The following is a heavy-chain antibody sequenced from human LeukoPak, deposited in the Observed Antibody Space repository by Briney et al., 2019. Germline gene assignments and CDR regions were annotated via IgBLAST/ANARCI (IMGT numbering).Heavy chain of an antibody. Sequence: PGGSLRLSCAASGFTFSSYSMNWVRQAPGKGLEWVSSISSSSSTIYYADSVKGRFTISRDNAKNSLYLQMNSLRAEDTAVYYCAREVYSGYSYGRGFDYWGQGTLVTVSS. CDR1: GFTFSSYS. V-gene: IGHV3-48*01. D-gene: IGHD5-18*01. J-gene: IGHJ4*02. CDR2: ISSSSSTI. CDR3: AREVYSGYSYGRGFDY.